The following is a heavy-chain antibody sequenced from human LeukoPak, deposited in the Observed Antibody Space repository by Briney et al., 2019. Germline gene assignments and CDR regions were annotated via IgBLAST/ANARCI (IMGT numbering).Heavy chain of an antibody. CDR2: ISGSGGST. CDR1: GFTFTSYA. Sequence: PGGSLRLSCAASGFTFTSYAMNWVRQAPGKGLEWVSAISGSGGSTYYADSVKGRFTISRDNSQNTLYLQMNSLRAEDTAVYYCASEDCYGSGSYYLCRDYWGQGTLVTVSS. D-gene: IGHD3-10*01. V-gene: IGHV3-23*01. CDR3: ASEDCYGSGSYYLCRDY. J-gene: IGHJ4*02.